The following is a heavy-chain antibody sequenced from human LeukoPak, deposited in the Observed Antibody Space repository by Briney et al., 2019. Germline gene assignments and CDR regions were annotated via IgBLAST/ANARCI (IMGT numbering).Heavy chain of an antibody. J-gene: IGHJ6*02. CDR2: ISSSGSTI. D-gene: IGHD4-17*01. Sequence: GGSLRLSCAASGFTFSDYCMSWIRQAPGKGLEWVSYISSSGSTIYYADSVKGRFTISRDNAKNSLYLQMNSLRAEDTAVYYCARDDDLGEPMDVWGQGTTVTVSS. CDR1: GFTFSDYC. CDR3: ARDDDLGEPMDV. V-gene: IGHV3-11*01.